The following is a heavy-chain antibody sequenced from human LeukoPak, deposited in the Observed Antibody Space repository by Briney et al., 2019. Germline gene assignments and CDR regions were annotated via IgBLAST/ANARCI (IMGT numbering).Heavy chain of an antibody. Sequence: PSETLSLTCTVSGASITSSNYYWLWLRQPPGKGLEWIGSVYHTGPTYYNPSLKSRVTMSVDTSKNQFSLKLISVTAADTAIYYCARDRGYTSALLHAFDFWGQGTMVTVSS. J-gene: IGHJ3*01. D-gene: IGHD6-25*01. CDR2: VYHTGPT. CDR1: GASITSSNYY. V-gene: IGHV4-39*07. CDR3: ARDRGYTSALLHAFDF.